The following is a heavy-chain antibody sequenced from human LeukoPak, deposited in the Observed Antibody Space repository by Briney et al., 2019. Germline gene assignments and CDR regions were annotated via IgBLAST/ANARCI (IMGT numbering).Heavy chain of an antibody. J-gene: IGHJ4*02. CDR3: ARGAPPHPYYDSSGSLDY. CDR1: GGTFSSYA. D-gene: IGHD3-22*01. Sequence: SVKVSCKASGGTFSSYAISWVRQAPGQGLEWMGGIIPIFGTANYAQNFQGRVTITTDESTSTAYMELGSLRSEDTAVYYCARGAPPHPYYDSSGSLDYWGQGTLVTVSS. CDR2: IIPIFGTA. V-gene: IGHV1-69*05.